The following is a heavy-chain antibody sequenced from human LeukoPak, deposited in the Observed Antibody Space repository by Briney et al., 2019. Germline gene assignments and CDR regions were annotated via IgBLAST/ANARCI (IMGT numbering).Heavy chain of an antibody. J-gene: IGHJ4*02. Sequence: PSQTLSLTYTVSGASISSYYWSSIRQPPGKGLEWIGHIYYSGSSHYNPSLKSRVTISVDTSKNQFSLKLSSVTAADTAVYYCARHVGNSGSGSYLAYFDYWGQGTLVTGSS. V-gene: IGHV4-59*08. CDR3: ARHVGNSGSGSYLAYFDY. CDR1: GASISSYY. CDR2: IYYSGSS. D-gene: IGHD3-10*01.